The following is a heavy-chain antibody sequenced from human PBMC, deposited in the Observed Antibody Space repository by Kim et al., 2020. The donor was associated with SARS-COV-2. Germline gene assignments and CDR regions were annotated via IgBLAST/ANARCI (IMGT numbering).Heavy chain of an antibody. CDR3: ARGGGYSYGAIDY. V-gene: IGHV4-34*01. D-gene: IGHD5-18*01. Sequence: NYNPSLTRQATISVNPSKNQFSLKLSAVTAADTAVYYGARGGGYSYGAIDYWGQGTLVTVSS. J-gene: IGHJ4*02.